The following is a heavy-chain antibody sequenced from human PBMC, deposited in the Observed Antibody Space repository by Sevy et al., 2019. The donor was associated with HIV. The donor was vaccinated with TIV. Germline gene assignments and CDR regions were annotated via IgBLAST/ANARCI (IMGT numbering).Heavy chain of an antibody. Sequence: GGSLRLSCAASGFTFSNYWMTWVRQAPGEGLEWVAHIKQDGSEKHHVNSVKGRLTISRDNSKNSVYLQMNSLRAEDTAADFCASEGYYDYIWGSYRYFNDYWGQGTLVTVSS. CDR1: GFTFSNYW. CDR2: IKQDGSEK. CDR3: ASEGYYDYIWGSYRYFNDY. V-gene: IGHV3-7*03. J-gene: IGHJ4*02. D-gene: IGHD3-16*02.